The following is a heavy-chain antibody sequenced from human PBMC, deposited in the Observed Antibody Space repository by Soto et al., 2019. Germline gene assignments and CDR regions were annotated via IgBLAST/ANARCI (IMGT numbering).Heavy chain of an antibody. CDR1: GYTFTSYG. D-gene: IGHD3-16*01. V-gene: IGHV1-18*01. CDR2: INPYNGNT. Sequence: QVQLVQSGAEVKKPGASVKVSCKASGYTFTSYGISWVRQAPGQGLEWMGWINPYNGNTNYAKKLQGRVTMTTDTSTNTAYMERRSLRSDDTAVYYCARDWFGIDYWGQGTLVTVSS. CDR3: ARDWFGIDY. J-gene: IGHJ4*02.